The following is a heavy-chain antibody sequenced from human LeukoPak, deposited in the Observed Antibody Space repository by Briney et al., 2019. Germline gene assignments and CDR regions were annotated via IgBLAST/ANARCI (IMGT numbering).Heavy chain of an antibody. J-gene: IGHJ4*02. D-gene: IGHD3-3*01. CDR3: ARARIILEWLSPLFDY. CDR2: ISTYNGNT. Sequence: AAVAVSFKSSGYTFTSYGISWVRQAPGQGLEWMGCISTYNGNTNYAQKLQGRVTMTTDTSTSTAYMELRSLRSDDTAVYYCARARIILEWLSPLFDYWGQGTLVTVSS. CDR1: GYTFTSYG. V-gene: IGHV1-18*01.